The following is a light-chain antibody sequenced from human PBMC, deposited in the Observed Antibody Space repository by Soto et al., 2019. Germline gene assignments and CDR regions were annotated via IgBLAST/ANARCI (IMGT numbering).Light chain of an antibody. V-gene: IGLV2-14*01. J-gene: IGLJ1*01. CDR2: EVN. CDR1: IIDVGGYHH. CDR3: SSYTTSRTLLYV. Sequence: QSALTQPASVSGSPGQSITISCTGTIIDVGGYHHVSWYQQHPGKAPKLIIYEVNNRPSGISNRFSGSKSGNTASLTISGLQAEDEADYPCSSYTTSRTLLYVFGTGTKLTVL.